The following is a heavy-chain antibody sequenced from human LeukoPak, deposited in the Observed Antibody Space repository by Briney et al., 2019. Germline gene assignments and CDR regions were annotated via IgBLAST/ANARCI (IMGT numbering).Heavy chain of an antibody. D-gene: IGHD3-22*01. CDR2: IYTSGST. Sequence: SETLSLTCTVSGGSISSYYWSWIRQPAGKGLEWIGRIYTSGSTNYNPSLKSRVTMSVDTSKNQFSLKLSSVTAADTAVYYCARERTNYYDRDYNWFDPWGQGTLVTVSS. J-gene: IGHJ5*02. CDR1: GGSISSYY. V-gene: IGHV4-4*07. CDR3: ARERTNYYDRDYNWFDP.